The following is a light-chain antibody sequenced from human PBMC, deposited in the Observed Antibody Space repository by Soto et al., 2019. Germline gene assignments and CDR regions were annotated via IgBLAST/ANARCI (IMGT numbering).Light chain of an antibody. Sequence: QSALTQPASVSGSPGQSITISCTGSSSDIGGYKFVSWFQQHPGKVPKLIIYEVSNRPSGVSDRFSGAKSGKTASLTISGLQPDDEAEYYCTSYSVTGTHYVFGSGTKLTVL. CDR2: EVS. J-gene: IGLJ1*01. CDR1: SSDIGGYKF. V-gene: IGLV2-14*01. CDR3: TSYSVTGTHYV.